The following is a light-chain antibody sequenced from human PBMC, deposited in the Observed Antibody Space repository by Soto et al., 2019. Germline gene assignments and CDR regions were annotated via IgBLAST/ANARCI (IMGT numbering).Light chain of an antibody. CDR2: KAS. V-gene: IGKV1-5*03. CDR1: QSISSW. CDR3: QQYNSYPYT. J-gene: IGKJ2*01. Sequence: TLSASVGDRVTITCRASQSISSWLAWYQQKPGKAPKLLIYKASSLESGVPSRFSGSGSGTEFTLTISSLQPDDFATYYCQQYNSYPYTFGQGTKVDIK.